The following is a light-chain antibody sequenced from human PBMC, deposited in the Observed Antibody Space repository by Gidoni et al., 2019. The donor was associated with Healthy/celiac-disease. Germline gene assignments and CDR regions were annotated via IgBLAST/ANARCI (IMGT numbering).Light chain of an antibody. CDR1: QSVSSY. Sequence: EIVLTQSPATLSLSPGERATLSCRASQSVSSYLAWYQQKPGQAPRLLIYDASNRAPGIPASFSGSGSGTDFTLTISSLEPEDFAVYYCQQRSNWWTFGQGTKVEIK. J-gene: IGKJ1*01. V-gene: IGKV3-11*01. CDR3: QQRSNWWT. CDR2: DAS.